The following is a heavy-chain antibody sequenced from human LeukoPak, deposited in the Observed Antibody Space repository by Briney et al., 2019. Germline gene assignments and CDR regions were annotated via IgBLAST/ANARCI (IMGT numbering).Heavy chain of an antibody. CDR3: AREYYDSSGYLDY. V-gene: IGHV3-48*03. CDR1: GFTFSSYE. J-gene: IGHJ4*02. D-gene: IGHD3-22*01. CDR2: ISSSGSTI. Sequence: GGSLRLSCAASGFTFSSYEMNWVRQAPGKGLEWASYISSSGSTIYYADSMKGRFTISRDNAKNSLYLQMNSLRAEDTAVYYCAREYYDSSGYLDYWGQGTLVTVSS.